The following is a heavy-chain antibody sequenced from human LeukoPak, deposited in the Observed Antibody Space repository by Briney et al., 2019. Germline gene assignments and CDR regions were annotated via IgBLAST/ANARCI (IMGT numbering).Heavy chain of an antibody. CDR3: ARDVRVYGDSTFHYFDY. CDR2: MRGDGGDI. D-gene: IGHD4-17*01. J-gene: IGHJ4*02. Sequence: GGSLRLSCTGSGFIFSRYGMVWVRQAPGKGLEWVSAMRGDGGDIRYTDSVKGGFTISRDNSKNTLYLQMNSLRAEDTAVYYCARDVRVYGDSTFHYFDYWGQGTLVTVSS. CDR1: GFIFSRYG. V-gene: IGHV3-23*01.